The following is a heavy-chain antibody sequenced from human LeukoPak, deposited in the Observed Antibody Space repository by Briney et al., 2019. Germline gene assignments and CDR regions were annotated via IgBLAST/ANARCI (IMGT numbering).Heavy chain of an antibody. V-gene: IGHV3-15*01. Sequence: GGSLRLSCAASGSTFSNAWMSWVRQAPGKGLEWVGRIKSKTDGGTTDYAAPVKGRFTISRDDSKNTLYLQMNSLKTEDTAVYYCTTPSASGSYYYYYGMNVWGQGTTVTVSS. CDR2: IKSKTDGGTT. D-gene: IGHD3-10*01. J-gene: IGHJ6*02. CDR1: GSTFSNAW. CDR3: TTPSASGSYYYYYGMNV.